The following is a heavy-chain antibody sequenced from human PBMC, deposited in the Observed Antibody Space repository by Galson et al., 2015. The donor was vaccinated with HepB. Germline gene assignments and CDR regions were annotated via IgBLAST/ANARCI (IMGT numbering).Heavy chain of an antibody. CDR2: INPNGGAT. CDR3: ARGLRPTNFGVFTLDY. Sequence: SVKVSCKGSGFTFIGYHIHWVRQAPGQGLEWLGRINPNGGATTYALKFQGRVTLTRTTSSKTAYMELTSLKPDDSAVYYCARGLRPTNFGVFTLDYWGQGSLVTVCS. CDR1: GFTFIGYH. V-gene: IGHV1-2*06. D-gene: IGHD3-3*01. J-gene: IGHJ4*02.